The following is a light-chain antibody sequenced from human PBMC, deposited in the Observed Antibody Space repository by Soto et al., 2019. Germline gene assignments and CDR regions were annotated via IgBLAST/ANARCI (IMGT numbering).Light chain of an antibody. CDR3: QQRSNWPIT. Sequence: EIVLTQSPATLSLSPGERATLSCRASQSVSSYLAWYQQKPGQAPRLLIYGASTRATGIPARFSGSGSGTEFTLTISRLEPEDFAVYYCQQRSNWPITFGQGTRLEIK. V-gene: IGKV3-11*01. CDR1: QSVSSY. J-gene: IGKJ5*01. CDR2: GAS.